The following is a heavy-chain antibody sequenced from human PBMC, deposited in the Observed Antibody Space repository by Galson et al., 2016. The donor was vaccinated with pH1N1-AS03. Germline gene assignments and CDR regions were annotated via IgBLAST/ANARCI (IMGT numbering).Heavy chain of an antibody. Sequence: PALVKPTQTLTLTCTFSGFSLSTSGVGVGWIRQPPGKALEWLALIYWDDDKRYSPSLKSRLTITKDTSKTQVVLTMTNMDPVDTATYYCAQSDYGDYVDYFDYWGQGTLVTVSS. CDR3: AQSDYGDYVDYFDY. D-gene: IGHD4-17*01. V-gene: IGHV2-5*02. CDR2: IYWDDDK. J-gene: IGHJ4*02. CDR1: GFSLSTSGVG.